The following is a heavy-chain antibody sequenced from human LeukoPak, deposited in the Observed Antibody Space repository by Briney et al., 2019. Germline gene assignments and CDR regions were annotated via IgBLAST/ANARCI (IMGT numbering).Heavy chain of an antibody. CDR3: ATTSTGTTSFAY. Sequence: SETLSLTCTVSGGSLSTSSYYWGWIRQPPGKGLRSIGSSYYSGSTYYNPSLKSRVTISVDTSKNQFSLKLSSVTAADTAVYYCATTSTGTTSFAYWGQGTLVTVSS. D-gene: IGHD1-1*01. J-gene: IGHJ4*02. CDR1: GGSLSTSSYY. V-gene: IGHV4-39*01. CDR2: SYYSGST.